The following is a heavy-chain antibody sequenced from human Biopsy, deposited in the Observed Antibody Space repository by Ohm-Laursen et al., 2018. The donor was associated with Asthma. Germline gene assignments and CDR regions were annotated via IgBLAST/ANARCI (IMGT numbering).Heavy chain of an antibody. J-gene: IGHJ3*02. D-gene: IGHD3-9*01. V-gene: IGHV1-3*01. CDR1: GYTFINYA. CDR2: LNAANGNT. CDR3: ARTYFDFLTGQVHDAFAM. Sequence: ASVKVSCKASGYTFINYAIHWVRQAPGHSIEWMGWLNAANGNTKYSQKFQGRLTISRDTSASTAYMELSSLRSEDTAVYYCARTYFDFLTGQVHDAFAMWGQGTMVTVSS.